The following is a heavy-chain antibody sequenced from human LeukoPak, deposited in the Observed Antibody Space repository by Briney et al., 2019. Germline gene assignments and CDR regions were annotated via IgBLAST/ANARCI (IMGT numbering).Heavy chain of an antibody. CDR1: GFTFSSYE. CDR2: ISSSSSFI. J-gene: IGHJ4*02. CDR3: ARGMEFGVTSGFDY. D-gene: IGHD3-16*01. Sequence: GGSLRLSCAASGFTFSSYEMNWVRQAPGKGLEWVSSISSSSSFIFYADSVKGRFTISRDNAKNSLYLQMNSLRAEDTAVYYCARGMEFGVTSGFDYWGQGTLVSVSS. V-gene: IGHV3-21*01.